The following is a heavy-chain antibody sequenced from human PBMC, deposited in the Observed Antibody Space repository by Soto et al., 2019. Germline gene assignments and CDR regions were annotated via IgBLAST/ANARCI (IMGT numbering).Heavy chain of an antibody. Sequence: PSETLSLTCTVSGGSISSGDYYWSWIRQPPGKGLEWIGYIYYSGSTYYNPSLKSRVTISVDTSKNQFSLKLSSVTAADTAVYYCAREYSSSWSLSYYYGMDVWGQGTTVTVSS. CDR3: AREYSSSWSLSYYYGMDV. J-gene: IGHJ6*02. CDR1: GGSISSGDYY. D-gene: IGHD6-13*01. V-gene: IGHV4-30-4*01. CDR2: IYYSGST.